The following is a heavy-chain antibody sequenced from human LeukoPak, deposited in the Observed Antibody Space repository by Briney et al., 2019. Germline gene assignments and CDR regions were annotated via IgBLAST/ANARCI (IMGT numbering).Heavy chain of an antibody. Sequence: SETLSLTCAVYGGSFSGYYWSWIRQPPGKGLERIGEINHSGSTNYNPSLKSRVTISVDTSKNQFSLKLSSVTAADTAVYYCARGWWQPLPTRYYGMDVWGQGTTVTVSS. CDR1: GGSFSGYY. J-gene: IGHJ6*02. D-gene: IGHD2-15*01. CDR3: ARGWWQPLPTRYYGMDV. CDR2: INHSGST. V-gene: IGHV4-34*01.